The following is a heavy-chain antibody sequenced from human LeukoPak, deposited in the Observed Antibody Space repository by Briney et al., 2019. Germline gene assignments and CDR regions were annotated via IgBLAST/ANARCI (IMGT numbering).Heavy chain of an antibody. Sequence: GGSLRLSCVASGFTFSSYAMHWVRQAPGKGLEWVSSISSRSSYIYYADSVKGRFTISRDNAKNSLYLQMNSLRAEDTAVYYCARGGMVRGVIGVYWGQGTLVTVSS. CDR3: ARGGMVRGVIGVY. V-gene: IGHV3-21*01. J-gene: IGHJ4*02. CDR1: GFTFSSYA. D-gene: IGHD3-10*01. CDR2: ISSRSSYI.